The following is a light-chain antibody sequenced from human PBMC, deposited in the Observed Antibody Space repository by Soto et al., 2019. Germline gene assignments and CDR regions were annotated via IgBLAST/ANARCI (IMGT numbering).Light chain of an antibody. J-gene: IGKJ3*01. V-gene: IGKV1-39*01. CDR1: QSISSY. CDR3: QQSYSTPFVT. Sequence: DIQMTQSPSSLSASVGDRVTITCRASQSISSYLNWYQQKPGKAPKLLIYAASSLQSGVPSRFSGSGSGTDFTRTISSLQPEDFATYDCQQSYSTPFVTFGPGTKVDIK. CDR2: AAS.